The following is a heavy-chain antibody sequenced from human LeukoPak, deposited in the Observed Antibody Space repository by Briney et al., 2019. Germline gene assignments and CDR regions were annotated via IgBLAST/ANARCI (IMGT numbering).Heavy chain of an antibody. Sequence: SETLSLTCTVSGGSISSYYWSWIRQPPGKGLEWIGYIYCSGSTNYDPSLKGRFTISGDTSKNQFSLKLNSVTAADTAVYYCARASVRIYIAAAEESLDAFDIWGQGTMVTVSS. D-gene: IGHD6-13*01. J-gene: IGHJ3*02. V-gene: IGHV4-59*01. CDR3: ARASVRIYIAAAEESLDAFDI. CDR2: IYCSGST. CDR1: GGSISSYY.